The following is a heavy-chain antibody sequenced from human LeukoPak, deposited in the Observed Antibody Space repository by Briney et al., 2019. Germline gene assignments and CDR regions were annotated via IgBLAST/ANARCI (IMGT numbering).Heavy chain of an antibody. CDR3: ASPIAAAGKGVDY. D-gene: IGHD6-13*01. J-gene: IGHJ4*02. V-gene: IGHV4-61*02. CDR1: GGSISSGSYY. CDR2: MYTSGST. Sequence: PSETLSLTCTVSGGSISSGSYYWSWIRQPAGKGLEWIGRMYTSGSTNYNPSLKSRVTISVDTSKNQFSLKLSSVTAADTAVYYCASPIAAAGKGVDYWGQGTLVTVSS.